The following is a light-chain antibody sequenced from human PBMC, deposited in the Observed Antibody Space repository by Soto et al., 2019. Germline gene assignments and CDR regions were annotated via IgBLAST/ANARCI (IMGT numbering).Light chain of an antibody. CDR1: SSDVGGYNY. Sequence: QSALTQPASVSGSPGQSITISCTGTSSDVGGYNYISWYQQHPGKAPKFIIYDVRNRPSGVSNRFSGSRSGNTASLTISGLQAEDEADYYCSSYTSGNTVIFGGGTKLTVL. CDR3: SSYTSGNTVI. J-gene: IGLJ2*01. CDR2: DVR. V-gene: IGLV2-14*03.